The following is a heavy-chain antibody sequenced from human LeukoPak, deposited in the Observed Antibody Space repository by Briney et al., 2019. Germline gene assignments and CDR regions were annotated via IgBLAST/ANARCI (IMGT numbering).Heavy chain of an antibody. V-gene: IGHV3-30*03. D-gene: IGHD1-1*01. J-gene: IGHJ4*02. CDR2: ISYDGSNK. CDR1: GFTFSSYG. Sequence: PGGSLRLSCAASGFTFSSYGMHWVRQAPGKGLEWVAMISYDGSNKYYADSVKGRFTISRDNSKNTLYLQMNSLRAEDTAVYYCASYNPYYWGQGTLVTVSS. CDR3: ASYNPYY.